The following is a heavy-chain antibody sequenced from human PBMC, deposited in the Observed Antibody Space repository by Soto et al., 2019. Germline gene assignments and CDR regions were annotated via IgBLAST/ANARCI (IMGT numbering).Heavy chain of an antibody. CDR3: AKENGFQFVNFGASGFDY. Sequence: EVQLLESGGGLVQPGGSLRLSCVASGFRFSSKAMSWVRQAPGKGLEWVSIISGSGSSTYYTDSLQGRFTISRDNSKNMVYLEMNYLRAEDTAVYYCAKENGFQFVNFGASGFDYWGQGSLVSVSS. J-gene: IGHJ4*02. D-gene: IGHD6-6*01. CDR2: ISGSGSST. V-gene: IGHV3-23*01. CDR1: GFRFSSKA.